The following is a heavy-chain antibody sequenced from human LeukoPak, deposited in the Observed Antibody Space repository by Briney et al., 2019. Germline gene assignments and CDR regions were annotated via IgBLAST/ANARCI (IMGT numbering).Heavy chain of an antibody. CDR1: GFTFSSYG. D-gene: IGHD3-22*01. V-gene: IGHV3-30*02. J-gene: IGHJ4*02. CDR2: IRYDGSNK. CDR3: AKVFYDSSGYYSGTHY. Sequence: GGSLGLSCAASGFTFSSYGMHWVRQAPGKGLEWVAFIRYDGSNKYYADSVKGRFTISRDNSKNTLYLQMNSLRAEDTAVYYCAKVFYDSSGYYSGTHYWGQGTLVTVSS.